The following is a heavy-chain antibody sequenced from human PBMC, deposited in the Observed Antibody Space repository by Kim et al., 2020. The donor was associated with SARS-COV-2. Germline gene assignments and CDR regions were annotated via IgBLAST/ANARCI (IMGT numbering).Heavy chain of an antibody. V-gene: IGHV4-59*01. CDR2: IYYSGIT. Sequence: SETLSLTCSVSSDSISSYYCSWIRQLPGKGLEWLGYIYYSGITDYNPSLKSRVTISWDTSKNQFSLDLTSVTNADTAVYYCARSEGRGSWHQFDYWGQGILVTVSS. CDR3: ARSEGRGSWHQFDY. D-gene: IGHD6-19*01. CDR1: SDSISSYY. J-gene: IGHJ4*02.